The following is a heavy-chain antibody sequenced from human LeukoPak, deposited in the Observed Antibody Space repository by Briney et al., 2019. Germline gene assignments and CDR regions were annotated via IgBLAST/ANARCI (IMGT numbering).Heavy chain of an antibody. CDR2: IYHSGST. Sequence: PSETLSLTCTVSGYSISSGYYWGWIRQPPGKGLEWIGSIYHSGSTYYNPSLKSRVTISVDTSKNQFSLKLSSVTAADTAAYYCVRYRKGGYYYDSSGYYDYWGQGTLVTVSS. CDR1: GYSISSGYY. CDR3: VRYRKGGYYYDSSGYYDY. D-gene: IGHD3-22*01. V-gene: IGHV4-38-2*02. J-gene: IGHJ4*02.